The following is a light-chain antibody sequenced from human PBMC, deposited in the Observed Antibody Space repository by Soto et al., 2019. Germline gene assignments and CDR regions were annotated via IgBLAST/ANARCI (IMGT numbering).Light chain of an antibody. J-gene: IGKJ2*01. V-gene: IGKV3-20*01. Sequence: EIVLTQSPGTLSLSPGERATLSCRASQSITSSYLAWYQQKPGQAPRLLIYGASRRATDIPDRFSGSGSGTDFTLTISRLEPEDFAVYICQLYDSSSYTFGQGTKLEIK. CDR3: QLYDSSSYT. CDR1: QSITSSY. CDR2: GAS.